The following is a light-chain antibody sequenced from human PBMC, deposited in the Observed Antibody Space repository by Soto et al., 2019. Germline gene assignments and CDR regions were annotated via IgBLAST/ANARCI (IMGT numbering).Light chain of an antibody. V-gene: IGKV3-20*01. J-gene: IGKJ4*01. Sequence: EIVLTQSPGTLSLSPGERATLSCRASQSVSSSFLAWYQQKPGQAPRLLIYGASNRATGIPDRFSGSGSGTDFTLTISRLEPEDFAVYYCQQHGASITFGGGTRVENK. CDR2: GAS. CDR3: QQHGASIT. CDR1: QSVSSSF.